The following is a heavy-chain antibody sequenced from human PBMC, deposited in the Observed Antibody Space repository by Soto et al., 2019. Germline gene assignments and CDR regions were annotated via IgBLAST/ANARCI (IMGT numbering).Heavy chain of an antibody. D-gene: IGHD2-15*01. Sequence: SVKVSCKASGGTFSSYAISWVRQAPGQGLEWMGGIIPIFGTANYAQKFQGRVTITADESTSTAYMELSSLRSEDTAVYYCADHSAGYCSGGSCYPPVTYYYYGMDVWGQGTTVTVS. J-gene: IGHJ6*02. CDR1: GGTFSSYA. V-gene: IGHV1-69*13. CDR3: ADHSAGYCSGGSCYPPVTYYYYGMDV. CDR2: IIPIFGTA.